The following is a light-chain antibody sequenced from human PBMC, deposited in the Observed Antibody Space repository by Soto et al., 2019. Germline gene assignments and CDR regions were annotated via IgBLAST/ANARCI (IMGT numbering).Light chain of an antibody. CDR1: QDLDRW. V-gene: IGKV1-5*01. J-gene: IGKJ2*01. Sequence: DIQMTQSPSTLSAYVGDRVTITCRASQDLDRWLAWYQQKPGKVPKLLIYDASTLESGVPSRFSGSGSGTEFTLTISSLQPDDVATYCCQQYNSYFMYIFGQGTKVEIK. CDR2: DAS. CDR3: QQYNSYFMYI.